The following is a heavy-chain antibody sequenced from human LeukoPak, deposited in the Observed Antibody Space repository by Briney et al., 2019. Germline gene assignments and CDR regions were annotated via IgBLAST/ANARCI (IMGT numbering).Heavy chain of an antibody. CDR1: GFTFSSYA. V-gene: IGHV3-30*02. J-gene: IGHJ4*02. CDR2: IQYDGSDK. CDR3: AKVNWNDGGLFDY. D-gene: IGHD1-1*01. Sequence: GGSLRLSCAASGFTFSSYAMHWVRQAPGKGLEWVAFIQYDGSDKYYADSVKGRFTISRDHSKNTLYLQMNSLRAEDTAVYYCAKVNWNDGGLFDYWGQGTLVTVSS.